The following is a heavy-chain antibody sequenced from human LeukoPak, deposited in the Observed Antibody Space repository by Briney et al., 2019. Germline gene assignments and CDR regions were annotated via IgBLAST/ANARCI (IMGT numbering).Heavy chain of an antibody. Sequence: PSETLSLTCTVSGYSISTNSYYWGWIRQPPGKGLEWIGSIYYSGSTYYNPSLKSRVTISVDTSKNQFSLKLSSVTAADTAVYYCARLTLIAARPGGDYWGQGTLVTVSS. CDR1: GYSISTNSYY. J-gene: IGHJ4*02. CDR2: IYYSGST. CDR3: ARLTLIAARPGGDY. V-gene: IGHV4-39*01. D-gene: IGHD6-6*01.